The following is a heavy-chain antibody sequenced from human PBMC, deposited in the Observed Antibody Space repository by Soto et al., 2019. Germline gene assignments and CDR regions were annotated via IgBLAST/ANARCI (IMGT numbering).Heavy chain of an antibody. J-gene: IGHJ6*02. CDR2: ISYDGSNK. V-gene: IGHV3-30*18. CDR3: AKVRAPYYYYGMDV. CDR1: GFTFSSYG. Sequence: QVQLVESGGGVVQPGRSLRLSCAASGFTFSSYGMHWVRQAPGKGLEWVAVISYDGSNKYYADSVKGRFTISRDNSKNTLYLHMNSLRAEDTAVYYCAKVRAPYYYYGMDVGGQGITVTVSS.